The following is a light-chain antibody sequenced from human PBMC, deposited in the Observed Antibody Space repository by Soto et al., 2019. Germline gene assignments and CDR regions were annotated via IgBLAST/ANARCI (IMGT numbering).Light chain of an antibody. V-gene: IGLV2-14*01. CDR2: EVR. CDR3: SSYAGSSNV. J-gene: IGLJ1*01. Sequence: QSALTQPASVSGSPGQSITISCTGTNSDVGAYNYVSWYQRYPGKAPKLIIFEVRHRPSGVSNRFSASKSGDTASLTISELQAGDEGFYYCSSYAGSSNVFGTGTKLTVL. CDR1: NSDVGAYNY.